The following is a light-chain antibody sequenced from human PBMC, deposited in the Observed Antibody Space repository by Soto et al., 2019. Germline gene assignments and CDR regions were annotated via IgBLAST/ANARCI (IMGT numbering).Light chain of an antibody. CDR3: QKYSSVIT. V-gene: IGKV1-27*01. CDR2: AAS. CDR1: QGISSY. J-gene: IGKJ5*01. Sequence: DIQMTQTPSSLSASVGDRVTITCRASQGISSYLAWYQQKLGKVPKLLISAASTLQSGVPSRFSGSGSGTDFTLTSSSLHPEDVATYYWQKYSSVITFGQGTRLEIK.